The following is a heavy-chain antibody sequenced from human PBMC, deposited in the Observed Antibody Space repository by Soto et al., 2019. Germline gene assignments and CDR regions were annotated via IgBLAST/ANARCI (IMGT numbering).Heavy chain of an antibody. J-gene: IGHJ4*02. V-gene: IGHV1-69*01. CDR3: AITADGSGSYLYYFDY. D-gene: IGHD3-10*01. CDR2: IIPIFGTA. Sequence: QVQLVQSGAEVKKPGSSVKVSCKASGGTFSSYAISWVRQAPGQGLEWMGGIIPIFGTANYAQKFQGRVTITADESTSTAYMEVSSLRSEDTAVYYCAITADGSGSYLYYFDYWGQGTLVTVSS. CDR1: GGTFSSYA.